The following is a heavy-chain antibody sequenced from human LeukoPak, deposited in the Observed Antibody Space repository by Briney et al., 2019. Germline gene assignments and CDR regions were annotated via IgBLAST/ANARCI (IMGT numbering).Heavy chain of an antibody. CDR2: ISKDGTND. CDR1: GFIFSSHT. V-gene: IGHV3-30-3*01. CDR3: ARSTLGTMTRLGDY. J-gene: IGHJ4*02. D-gene: IGHD1-1*01. Sequence: PGGSLRLSCAASGFIFSSHTMHWVRQAPGKGLEWVALISKDGTNDYYADSVKGRFTISRDNSKNTLYLQMNSLISEDTAVYYCARSTLGTMTRLGDYRGQGTLVTVSS.